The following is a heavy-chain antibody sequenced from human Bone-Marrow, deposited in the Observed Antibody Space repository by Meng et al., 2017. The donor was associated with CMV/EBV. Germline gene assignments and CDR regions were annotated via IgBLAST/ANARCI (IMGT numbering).Heavy chain of an antibody. CDR3: GGGSRHYYYYGMDV. Sequence: GESLKISCAASGFTFSSYAMHWVRQAPGKGLEYVSAISSNGGSTYYADSVKGRFTISRDNAKNSLYLQMNSLRAEDTAVYYCGGGSRHYYYYGMDVWGQGTTVTVSS. D-gene: IGHD3-16*01. CDR2: ISSNGGST. J-gene: IGHJ6*02. CDR1: GFTFSSYA. V-gene: IGHV3-64*02.